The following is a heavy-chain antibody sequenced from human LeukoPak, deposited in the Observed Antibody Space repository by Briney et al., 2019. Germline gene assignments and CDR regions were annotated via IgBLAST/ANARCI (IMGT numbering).Heavy chain of an antibody. CDR3: ARTHEYFDY. V-gene: IGHV4-59*01. CDR1: GGSISSYH. CDR2: IYYSGST. Sequence: VKPSETLSLTCTVSGGSISSYHWSWIRQPPGKGLEWIGYIYYSGSTNYNPSLKSRVTISVDTSKNQFSLKLSSVTAADTAVYYCARTHEYFDYWGQGTLVTVSS. J-gene: IGHJ4*02.